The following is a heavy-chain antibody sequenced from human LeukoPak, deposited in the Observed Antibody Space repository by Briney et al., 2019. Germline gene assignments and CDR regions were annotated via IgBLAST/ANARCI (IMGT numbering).Heavy chain of an antibody. V-gene: IGHV1-46*01. CDR1: GYTFTSYY. D-gene: IGHD7-27*01. CDR2: INPSGGST. CDR3: ARDWVHGEDY. Sequence: ASVKVSCKSSGYTFTSYYMYWVRQAPGQGLEWMGIINPSGGSTSYAQKFQGRVTMTRDTSTSTVYMELSSLRSEDTAVYYCARDWVHGEDYWGQGTLVTVSS. J-gene: IGHJ4*02.